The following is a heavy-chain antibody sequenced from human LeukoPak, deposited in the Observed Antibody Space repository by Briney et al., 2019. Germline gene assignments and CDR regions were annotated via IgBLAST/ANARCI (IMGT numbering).Heavy chain of an antibody. D-gene: IGHD6-13*01. CDR1: GGSISSYH. Sequence: SETLSLTCTVSGGSISSYHWSWIRQPPGKGLEWIGYIYTSGSTNYNPSLKSRVTIPVDTSKNQFSLKLSSVTAADTAVYYCARQIAASRFDYWGQGTLVTVSS. CDR2: IYTSGST. J-gene: IGHJ4*02. V-gene: IGHV4-4*09. CDR3: ARQIAASRFDY.